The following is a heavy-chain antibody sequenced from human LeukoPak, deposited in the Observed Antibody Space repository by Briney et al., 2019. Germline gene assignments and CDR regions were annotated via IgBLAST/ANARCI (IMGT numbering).Heavy chain of an antibody. CDR1: GYTFTGYY. V-gene: IGHV1-2*02. J-gene: IGHJ4*02. Sequence: GASVKVSCKASGYTFTGYYMHWVRQAPGQGLEWMGWINPNSGGTNYAQKFQGRVTMTRDTSISTAYMELSKLRSDDTAVYYCARDLCSGGSCYLDYWGQGTLVTVSS. CDR2: INPNSGGT. CDR3: ARDLCSGGSCYLDY. D-gene: IGHD2-15*01.